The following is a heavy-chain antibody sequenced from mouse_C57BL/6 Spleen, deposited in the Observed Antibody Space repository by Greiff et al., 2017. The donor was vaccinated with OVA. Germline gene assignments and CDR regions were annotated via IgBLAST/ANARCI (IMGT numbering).Heavy chain of an antibody. CDR3: ARGKATDWFAY. V-gene: IGHV1-64*01. CDR2: IHPNSGST. D-gene: IGHD1-1*01. Sequence: VQLQQPGAELVKPGASVNLSCKASGYTFTSYWMHWVKQRPGQGLEWIGMIHPNSGSTNYNEKFKSKATLTVDKSSSTAYMQLSSLTSEDSAVYYCARGKATDWFAYWGQGTLVTVSA. J-gene: IGHJ3*01. CDR1: GYTFTSYW.